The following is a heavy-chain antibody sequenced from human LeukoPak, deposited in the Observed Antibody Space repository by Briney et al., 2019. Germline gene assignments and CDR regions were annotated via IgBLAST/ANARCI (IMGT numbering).Heavy chain of an antibody. CDR3: AKFGYSSGWSPYGSYYYGMDV. V-gene: IGHV3-23*01. D-gene: IGHD6-19*01. CDR2: ISGSGGST. Sequence: GGSLRLSCAASGFTFSSYGMHWVRQAPGKGLEWVSAISGSGGSTYYADSVKGRFTISRDNSKNTLYLQMNSLRAEDTAVYYCAKFGYSSGWSPYGSYYYGMDVWGQGTTVTVSS. CDR1: GFTFSSYG. J-gene: IGHJ6*02.